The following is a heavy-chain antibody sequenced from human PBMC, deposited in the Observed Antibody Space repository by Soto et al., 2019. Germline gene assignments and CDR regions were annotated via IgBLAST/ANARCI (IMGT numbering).Heavy chain of an antibody. CDR1: GESISSSSYY. CDR3: ARQRTTVVTQAYFDH. J-gene: IGHJ4*02. CDR2: IYYSGRT. V-gene: IGHV4-39*01. D-gene: IGHD2-21*02. Sequence: PSETLSLTCIVSGESISSSSYYWGWIRQPPGKGFEWIGSIYYSGRTYYNPSFKSRVTISIDTSKNQFSLKLSSVTATDTAVYYCARQRTTVVTQAYFDHWGQGALVTVYS.